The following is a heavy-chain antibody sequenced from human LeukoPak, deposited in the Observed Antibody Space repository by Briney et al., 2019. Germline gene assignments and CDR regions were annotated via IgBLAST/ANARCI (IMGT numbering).Heavy chain of an antibody. Sequence: ASVTVSCKASGGTFSSYAITWVRQAPGQGLAWMGRIIPILDIVIYAQKFQGRVTITADKSTSTAYMELSSLISEDTAFYYCASQDYDSSGYADYWGQGTLVTVSS. CDR1: GGTFSSYA. D-gene: IGHD3-22*01. CDR2: IIPILDIV. CDR3: ASQDYDSSGYADY. V-gene: IGHV1-69*04. J-gene: IGHJ4*02.